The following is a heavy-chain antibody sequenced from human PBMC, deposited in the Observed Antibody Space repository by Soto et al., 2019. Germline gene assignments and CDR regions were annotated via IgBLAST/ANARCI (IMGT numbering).Heavy chain of an antibody. CDR1: GFTFSSYA. Sequence: EVQLLESGGGLVRSGGSLRLSCAASGFTFSSYAMSWVRQAPGKGLEWVSAISGSGVSTYYADSVKGRFTISRDNSKNTLYLQMNSLRAEDTAVYYCAKEYEYSSSWERIDYWGQGTLVTVSS. D-gene: IGHD6-13*01. CDR3: AKEYEYSSSWERIDY. CDR2: ISGSGVST. J-gene: IGHJ4*02. V-gene: IGHV3-23*01.